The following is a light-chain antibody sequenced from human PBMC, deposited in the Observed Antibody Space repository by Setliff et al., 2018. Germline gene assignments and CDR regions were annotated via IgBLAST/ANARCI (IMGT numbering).Light chain of an antibody. CDR2: DVS. Sequence: QSALTQPASVSGSPGQSITISCTGTSSDVGAYNCISWYQHHPDKAPKLLIYDVSNRPSGVSSRFSGSKSGNTASLTISGLHAEDGADYFCCSCTSNITPYVFGTGTKVTVL. J-gene: IGLJ1*01. CDR3: CSCTSNITPYV. CDR1: SSDVGAYNC. V-gene: IGLV2-14*01.